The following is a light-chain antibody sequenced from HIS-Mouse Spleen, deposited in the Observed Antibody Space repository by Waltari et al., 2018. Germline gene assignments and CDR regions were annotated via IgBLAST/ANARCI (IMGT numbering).Light chain of an antibody. CDR1: SSDVGGYHY. V-gene: IGLV2-8*01. J-gene: IGLJ3*02. CDR3: SSYAGSNNLGV. CDR2: EVS. Sequence: QSALPQPPPASGSPGQSVTISCTGTSSDVGGYHYVSWYQQHPGKAPKLMVYEVSKRPSGVPDRFSGSKSGNTASLTVSGLQAEDEADYYCSSYAGSNNLGVFGGGTKLTVL.